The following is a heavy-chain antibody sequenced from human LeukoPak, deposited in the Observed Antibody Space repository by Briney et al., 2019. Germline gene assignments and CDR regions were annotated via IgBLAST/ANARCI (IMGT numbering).Heavy chain of an antibody. CDR3: ARLAMVRGAYFDY. CDR1: GFTFSSYG. D-gene: IGHD3-10*01. Sequence: GGSLRLSCAASGFTFSSYGMHWVRQAPGKGLEWVAFIRYDGSNKYYADSVKGRFTISRDNSKNTLYLQMNSLRAEDTAVYYCARLAMVRGAYFDYWGQGTLVTVSS. V-gene: IGHV3-30*02. J-gene: IGHJ4*02. CDR2: IRYDGSNK.